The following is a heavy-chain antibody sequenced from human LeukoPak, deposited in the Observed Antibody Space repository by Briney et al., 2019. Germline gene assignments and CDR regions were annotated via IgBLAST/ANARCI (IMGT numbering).Heavy chain of an antibody. CDR2: ISWNSGSI. D-gene: IGHD5-18*01. V-gene: IGHV3-9*03. Sequence: PGGSLRLSCAASGFTFDDYAMHWVRQAPGKGLEWVSGISWNSGSIGYADSVKGRFTISRDNAKNSLYLQMNSLRAEDMALYCCAKSYTAMVTGAAAGTAFDYWGQGTLVTVSS. J-gene: IGHJ4*02. CDR1: GFTFDDYA. CDR3: AKSYTAMVTGAAAGTAFDY.